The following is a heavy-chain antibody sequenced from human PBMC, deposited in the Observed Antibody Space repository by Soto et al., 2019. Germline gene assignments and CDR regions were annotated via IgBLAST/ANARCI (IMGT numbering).Heavy chain of an antibody. J-gene: IGHJ6*02. V-gene: IGHV3-30-3*01. CDR1: GFTFSSYA. D-gene: IGHD5-12*01. CDR3: ARDGEDGYNYDYYYGMDV. Sequence: GGSLRLSCAASGFTFSSYAMHWVRQAPGKGLEWVAVISYDGSNKYYADSVKGRFTISRDNSKNTLYLQMNSPRAEDTAVYYCARDGEDGYNYDYYYGMDVWGQGTTVTVSS. CDR2: ISYDGSNK.